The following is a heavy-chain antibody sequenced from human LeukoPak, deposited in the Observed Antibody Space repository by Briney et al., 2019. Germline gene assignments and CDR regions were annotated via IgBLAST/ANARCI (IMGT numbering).Heavy chain of an antibody. Sequence: GGSLRLSCAASGFTFSSYEMNWVRQAPGKGLEWISYISSSGSTIYYADSVKGRFTISRDNAKNSLYLQMSSLRAEDTAVYYCASLDRGYYYSFDYWGQGTLVTVSS. V-gene: IGHV3-48*03. J-gene: IGHJ4*02. CDR1: GFTFSSYE. D-gene: IGHD2/OR15-2a*01. CDR2: ISSSGSTI. CDR3: ASLDRGYYYSFDY.